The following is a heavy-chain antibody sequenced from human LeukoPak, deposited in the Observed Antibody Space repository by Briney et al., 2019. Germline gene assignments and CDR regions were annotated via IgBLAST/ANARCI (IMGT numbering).Heavy chain of an antibody. Sequence: GGSLRLSCAASGFTFSSHSMNWVRQAPGKGLEWVSYISSSSSTIYYADSVKGRFTISRDNAKNSLYLQMNSLRAEDTAVYYCARERGDYGDYRARAFDIWGQGTMVTVSS. V-gene: IGHV3-48*04. CDR1: GFTFSSHS. J-gene: IGHJ3*02. D-gene: IGHD4-17*01. CDR3: ARERGDYGDYRARAFDI. CDR2: ISSSSSTI.